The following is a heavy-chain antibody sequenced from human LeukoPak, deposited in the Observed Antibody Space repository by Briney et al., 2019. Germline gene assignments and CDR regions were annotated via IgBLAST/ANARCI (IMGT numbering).Heavy chain of an antibody. J-gene: IGHJ3*02. V-gene: IGHV1-69*04. CDR2: IIPILGIA. CDR1: GGSFSSYA. Sequence: SVKVSCKASGGSFSSYAISWVRQAPGQGLEWMGRIIPILGIAKYAQKFQGRVTITADKTTRTAYMELSSLRPEDMAVYYCARERSENWGSLTYAYDIWGQGTMVTVSS. D-gene: IGHD7-27*01. CDR3: ARERSENWGSLTYAYDI.